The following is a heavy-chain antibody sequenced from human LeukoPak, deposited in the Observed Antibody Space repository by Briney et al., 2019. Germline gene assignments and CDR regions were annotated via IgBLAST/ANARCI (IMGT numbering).Heavy chain of an antibody. J-gene: IGHJ4*02. V-gene: IGHV3-48*01. CDR3: ARAQKGLLWFGELLK. CDR1: GFTFSSYS. D-gene: IGHD3-10*01. Sequence: GGSLRLSCAASGFTFSSYSMNWVRQAPGKGLEWVSYISSSSSTIYYADSVKGRFTISRDNAKNSLYLQMNSLRAEDTAVYYCARAQKGLLWFGELLKWGQGTLVTVSS. CDR2: ISSSSSTI.